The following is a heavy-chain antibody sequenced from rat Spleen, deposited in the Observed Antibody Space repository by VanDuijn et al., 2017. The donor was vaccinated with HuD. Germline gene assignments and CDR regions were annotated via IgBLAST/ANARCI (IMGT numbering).Heavy chain of an antibody. J-gene: IGHJ2*01. CDR3: TTLGGDY. D-gene: IGHD4-6*01. CDR2: ITNSGGSN. Sequence: EVQLVESGGGLVQPGRSLKLSCAASGFPFSNYGMAWVRQAPTRGLEWVASITNSGGSNYYPDSVKGRFTISRDNAKSTLYLEMNSLRSEDTATYYCTTLGGDYWGQGVMVTVSS. V-gene: IGHV5-27*01. CDR1: GFPFSNYG.